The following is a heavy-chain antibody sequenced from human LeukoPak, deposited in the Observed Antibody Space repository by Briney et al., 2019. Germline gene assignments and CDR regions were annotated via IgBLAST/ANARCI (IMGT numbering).Heavy chain of an antibody. CDR3: ARDGDSSSWSVY. CDR1: GFTFSSFV. Sequence: GGSLRLSCAASGFTFSSFVMHWVRQAPGKGLEWVAVMSNDGSNKYYGDSVKGRFTISRDNAKNSLYLQMNSLRAEDTAVYYCARDGDSSSWSVYWGQGTLVTVSS. V-gene: IGHV3-30-3*01. CDR2: MSNDGSNK. D-gene: IGHD6-13*01. J-gene: IGHJ4*02.